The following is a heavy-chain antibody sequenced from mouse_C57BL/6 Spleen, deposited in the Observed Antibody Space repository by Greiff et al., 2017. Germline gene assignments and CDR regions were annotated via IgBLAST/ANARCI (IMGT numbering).Heavy chain of an antibody. CDR3: ARGVPITTVVGGY. Sequence: QVQLQQPGAELVKPGASVKLSCKASGYTFTSYWMQWVKQRPGQGLEWIGEIDPSDSYTNYNQKFKGKATLTVDTSSSTAYMQLSSLTSEDSAVYYCARGVPITTVVGGYWGQGTTLTVSS. J-gene: IGHJ2*01. V-gene: IGHV1-50*01. CDR2: IDPSDSYT. D-gene: IGHD1-1*01. CDR1: GYTFTSYW.